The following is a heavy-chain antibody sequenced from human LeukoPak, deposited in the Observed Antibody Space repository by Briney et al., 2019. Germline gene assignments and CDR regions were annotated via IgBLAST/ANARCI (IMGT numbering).Heavy chain of an antibody. Sequence: RPGGSLRLSCAASGFTFRTYGMHWVRQAPGKGLEWVCAISGSGGSTFYTGSVRGRFTISRDDSKNKLYLQMNGLRADDTAAYYCAYHLWSGELSTDAFDIWGQGTMLTVSS. CDR3: AYHLWSGELSTDAFDI. CDR1: GFTFRTYG. D-gene: IGHD3-10*01. CDR2: ISGSGGST. V-gene: IGHV3-23*01. J-gene: IGHJ3*02.